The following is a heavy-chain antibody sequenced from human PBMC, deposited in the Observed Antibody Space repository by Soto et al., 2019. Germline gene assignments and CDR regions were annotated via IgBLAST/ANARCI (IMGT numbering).Heavy chain of an antibody. V-gene: IGHV1-18*01. Sequence: ASVKVSCKASGYTFTSYGISWVRQAPGQGLEWMGWISAYNGNTNYAQKLQGRVTMTTDTSTSTAYMELRSLRSDDTAVYYCARDSGIAAANYYYYGMDVWGQGTTVTVSS. CDR2: ISAYNGNT. CDR1: GYTFTSYG. CDR3: ARDSGIAAANYYYYGMDV. J-gene: IGHJ6*02. D-gene: IGHD6-13*01.